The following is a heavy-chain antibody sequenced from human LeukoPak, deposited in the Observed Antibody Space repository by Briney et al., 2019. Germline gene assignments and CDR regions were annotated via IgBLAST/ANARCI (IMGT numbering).Heavy chain of an antibody. Sequence: SETLSLTCTVSGGSISSYYWSWIRQPPGKGLEWIGYIFHSGSTNYNPSLKSRVTISVDTSKSQFSLKLSSVTAADTAVYYCARYYYYDSSGYYYDYWGQGTLVTVSS. CDR1: GGSISSYY. V-gene: IGHV4-59*08. CDR3: ARYYYYDSSGYYYDY. D-gene: IGHD3-22*01. CDR2: IFHSGST. J-gene: IGHJ4*02.